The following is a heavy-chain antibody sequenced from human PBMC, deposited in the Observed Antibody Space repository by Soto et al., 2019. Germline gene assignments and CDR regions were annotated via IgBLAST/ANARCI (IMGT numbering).Heavy chain of an antibody. CDR2: ISSSSSYI. D-gene: IGHD2-15*01. Sequence: LRLSCAASGFTFSSYSMNWVRQAPGKGLEWVSSISSSSSYIYYADSVKGRFTISRDNAKNSLYLQMNSLRAEDTAVYYCARDPLGYCSGGSCLNWFDPWGQGTLVTVSS. CDR1: GFTFSSYS. J-gene: IGHJ5*02. CDR3: ARDPLGYCSGGSCLNWFDP. V-gene: IGHV3-21*01.